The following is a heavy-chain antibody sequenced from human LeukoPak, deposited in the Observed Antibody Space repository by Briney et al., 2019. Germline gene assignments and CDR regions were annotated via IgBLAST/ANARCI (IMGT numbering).Heavy chain of an antibody. CDR1: GVSISSSEW. CDR2: IHRAGRT. Sequence: SGTLSLTCAVSGVSISSSEWWIWVRQPPGQGLGWIGEIHRAGRTRYNPSLKSRVTISMDYFKNQFSLKLTSVTAVDTAIYYWGKTDIYFNPIDYWGPGSLVTVSS. D-gene: IGHD3-9*01. CDR3: GKTDIYFNPIDY. V-gene: IGHV4-4*02. J-gene: IGHJ4*02.